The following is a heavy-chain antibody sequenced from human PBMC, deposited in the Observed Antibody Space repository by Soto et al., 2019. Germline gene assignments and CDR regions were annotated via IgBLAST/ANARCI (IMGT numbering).Heavy chain of an antibody. CDR1: GFTLIRSS. J-gene: IGHJ6*02. Sequence: GGSLRRSFAAYGFTLIRSSMKCASKAPGRGLEWVSSISSSSSYIYYADSVKGRVTISRDNAKNSLYLQMNSLRAEDTAVYYCARARITMVRGVNYYYYGMDVWGQGT. CDR3: ARARITMVRGVNYYYYGMDV. V-gene: IGHV3-21*01. D-gene: IGHD3-10*01. CDR2: ISSSSSYI.